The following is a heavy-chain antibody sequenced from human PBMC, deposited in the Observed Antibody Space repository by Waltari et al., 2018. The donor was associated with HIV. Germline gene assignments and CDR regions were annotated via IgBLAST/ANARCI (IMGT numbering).Heavy chain of an antibody. CDR2: VYHNGGT. J-gene: IGHJ6*02. CDR1: GYSISSGYS. Sequence: QVQLQESGPGLAKPSETLSLTCGVSGYSISSGYSWGWIRLPPGKGLELIGSVYHNGGTYYSPSLKSRVTISVDTSQNQFSLKLTSVTAADTAVYYCAREGGVRISPYGMDVWGQGTTVTVSS. V-gene: IGHV4-38-2*02. CDR3: AREGGVRISPYGMDV. D-gene: IGHD3-10*01.